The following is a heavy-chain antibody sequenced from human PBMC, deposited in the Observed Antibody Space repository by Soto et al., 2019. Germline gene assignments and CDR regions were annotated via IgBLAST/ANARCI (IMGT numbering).Heavy chain of an antibody. J-gene: IGHJ6*02. CDR2: ISYDGSNK. D-gene: IGHD2-2*01. Sequence: SLRLSCAASGFTFSSYAMHWVRQAPGKGLEWVAVISYDGSNKYYADSVKGRFTISRDNSKNTLYLQMNSLRAEDTAVYYCARAGKDIVVVPAAYYYGMNVWGQGTTVTVSS. CDR3: ARAGKDIVVVPAAYYYGMNV. V-gene: IGHV3-30-3*01. CDR1: GFTFSSYA.